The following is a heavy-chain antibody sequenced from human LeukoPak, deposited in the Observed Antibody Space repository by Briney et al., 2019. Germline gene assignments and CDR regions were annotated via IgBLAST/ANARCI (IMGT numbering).Heavy chain of an antibody. Sequence: PGGSLRLSCAASGFAFTNAWMSWVRQAPGKGLEWVSYISSSSSTIYYADSVKGRFTISRDNAKNSLYLQMNSLRAEDTAVYYCARGPGLLWFGEPPSGGDYWGQGTLVTVSS. J-gene: IGHJ4*02. D-gene: IGHD3-10*01. CDR1: GFAFTNAW. CDR3: ARGPGLLWFGEPPSGGDY. V-gene: IGHV3-48*04. CDR2: ISSSSSTI.